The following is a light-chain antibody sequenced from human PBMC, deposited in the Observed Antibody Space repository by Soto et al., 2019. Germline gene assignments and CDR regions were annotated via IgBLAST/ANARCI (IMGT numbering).Light chain of an antibody. V-gene: IGLV2-14*03. CDR2: EVS. Sequence: QSALTQPASVSGSPGQSITISCTGTSIDVGDYNYVSWFQQPPGKAPKLKIYEVSNRPSGVSNRFSGLKSGYTASLTISELQAEDEADYYCTSFTSSSTWVFGGGTKATVL. CDR1: SIDVGDYNY. CDR3: TSFTSSSTWV. J-gene: IGLJ3*02.